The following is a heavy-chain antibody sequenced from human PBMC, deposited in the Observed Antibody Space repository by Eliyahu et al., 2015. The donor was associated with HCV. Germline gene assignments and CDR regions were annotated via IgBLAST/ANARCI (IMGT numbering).Heavy chain of an antibody. Sequence: QXTLKESGPTLVKPTQTLTLXCTFSGFSLSTSGVGVGWIRQXPGKALEWLALIYWDDDKRYSPSLKSRLTITKDTSKNQVVLTMTNMDPVDTATYYCAHRSGNSEEFDYWGQGTLVTVSS. J-gene: IGHJ4*02. CDR3: AHRSGNSEEFDY. CDR2: IYWDDDK. D-gene: IGHD4-23*01. CDR1: GFSLSTSGVG. V-gene: IGHV2-5*02.